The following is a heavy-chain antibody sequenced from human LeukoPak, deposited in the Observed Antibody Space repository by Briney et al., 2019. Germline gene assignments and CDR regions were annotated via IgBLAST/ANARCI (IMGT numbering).Heavy chain of an antibody. V-gene: IGHV3-53*01. J-gene: IGHJ4*02. D-gene: IGHD6-13*01. Sequence: GGSLRLSCAASGFTVSSNYMSWVRQAPGKGLEWVSVIYSGGSTYYADSVKGRFTISRDNSKNTLYLQMNSLRAEDTAVYFCAKQSAGSAAWYSLHYDFWGQGTLVTVSS. CDR2: IYSGGST. CDR3: AKQSAGSAAWYSLHYDF. CDR1: GFTVSSNY.